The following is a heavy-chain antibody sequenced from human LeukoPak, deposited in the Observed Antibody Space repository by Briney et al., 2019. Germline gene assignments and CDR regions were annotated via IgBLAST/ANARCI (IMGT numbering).Heavy chain of an antibody. V-gene: IGHV1-18*01. CDR3: ARDQDIYYYGSGSYDY. D-gene: IGHD3-10*01. J-gene: IGHJ4*02. Sequence: ASVKVSCKASGYTFTSYGISWVRQAPGQGLEWMGWISAYNGNTNYSQKLQGRVTMTTDTSTSTAYMELRSLRSDDTAVYYCARDQDIYYYGSGSYDYWGQGTLVTVSS. CDR1: GYTFTSYG. CDR2: ISAYNGNT.